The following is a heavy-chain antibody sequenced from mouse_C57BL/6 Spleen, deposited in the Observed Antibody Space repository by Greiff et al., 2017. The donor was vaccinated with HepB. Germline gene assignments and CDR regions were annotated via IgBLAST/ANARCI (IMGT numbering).Heavy chain of an antibody. CDR2: IHPNSGST. Sequence: VQLQQPGAELVKPGASVKLSCKASGYTFTSYWMHWVKQRPGQGLEWIGMIHPNSGSTNYNEKFKSKATLTVDKSSSTAYMQLSSLTSEDSAVYYCARYQLGYYAMDYWGQGTSVTVSS. CDR1: GYTFTSYW. D-gene: IGHD4-1*02. J-gene: IGHJ4*01. V-gene: IGHV1-64*01. CDR3: ARYQLGYYAMDY.